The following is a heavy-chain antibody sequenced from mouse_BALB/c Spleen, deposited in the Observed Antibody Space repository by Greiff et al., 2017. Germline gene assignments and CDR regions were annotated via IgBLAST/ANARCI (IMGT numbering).Heavy chain of an antibody. CDR1: GYTFTSYW. Sequence: QVQLKQPGAELVKPGASVKLSCKASGYTFTSYWMHWVKQRPGQGLEWIGEINPSNGRTNYNEKFKSKATLTVDKSSSTAYMQLSSLTSEDSAVYYCARRENDGYVDSMDYWGQGTSVTVSS. D-gene: IGHD2-3*01. CDR3: ARRENDGYVDSMDY. V-gene: IGHV1S81*02. J-gene: IGHJ4*01. CDR2: INPSNGRT.